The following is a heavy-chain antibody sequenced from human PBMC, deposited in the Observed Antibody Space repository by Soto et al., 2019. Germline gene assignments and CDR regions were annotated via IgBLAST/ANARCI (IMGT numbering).Heavy chain of an antibody. CDR2: IYYSGST. D-gene: IGHD3-22*01. V-gene: IGHV4-31*03. J-gene: IGHJ4*02. CDR3: ARVVGDYYDSSGYYPLDY. CDR1: GGSISSGGYY. Sequence: QVQLQESGPGLVKPSQTLSLTGTVSGGSISSGGYYWSWIRQHPGKGLEWIGYIYYSGSTYYIPSLKSRVTISVDTSKNPFSLKLSSVTAADTAVYYCARVVGDYYDSSGYYPLDYWGQGTLVTVSS.